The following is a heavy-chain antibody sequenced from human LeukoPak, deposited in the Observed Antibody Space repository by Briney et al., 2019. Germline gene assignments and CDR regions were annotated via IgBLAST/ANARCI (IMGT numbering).Heavy chain of an antibody. J-gene: IGHJ4*02. CDR2: ISGSGGTT. CDR3: ARVVAATSPFDY. D-gene: IGHD2-15*01. CDR1: GFTFSSYA. Sequence: PGGSLRLSCAASGFTFSSYAMSWVRQAPGKGLEWVSTISGSGGTTYYADSVKGRFTISRDNSKNSLYLQMNSLRAEDTAVYYCARVVAATSPFDYWGQGTLVTVSS. V-gene: IGHV3-23*01.